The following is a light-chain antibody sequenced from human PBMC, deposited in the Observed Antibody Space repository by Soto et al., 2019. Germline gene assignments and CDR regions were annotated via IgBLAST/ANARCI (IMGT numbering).Light chain of an antibody. CDR3: QQYGSSPRT. CDR1: RSLSSTS. J-gene: IGKJ1*01. V-gene: IGKV3-20*01. Sequence: EIVLTQSPGTLSLSPGERAALSCRASRSLSSTSLAWYQQRPGQAPRLLIYDVSSRATGIPDRFSGSGSGTDFTLTINRLELDDFAVYYCQQYGSSPRTFGQWTKV. CDR2: DVS.